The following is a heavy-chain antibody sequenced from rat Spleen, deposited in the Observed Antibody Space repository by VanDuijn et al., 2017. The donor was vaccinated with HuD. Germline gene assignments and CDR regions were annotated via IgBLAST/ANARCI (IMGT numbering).Heavy chain of an antibody. CDR2: ISFGGSST. CDR1: GFTFSNYY. V-gene: IGHV5-27*01. Sequence: EVQLVESGGGLVQPGRSLKLSCAASGFTFSNYYMAWVRQAPPKGLEWVAYISFGGSSTYSRDSVKGRFTISRDNAKSTLYLQMDSLRSEDTATYYCTTGSNSGWDYWGQGVMVTVSS. J-gene: IGHJ2*01. D-gene: IGHD4-3*01. CDR3: TTGSNSGWDY.